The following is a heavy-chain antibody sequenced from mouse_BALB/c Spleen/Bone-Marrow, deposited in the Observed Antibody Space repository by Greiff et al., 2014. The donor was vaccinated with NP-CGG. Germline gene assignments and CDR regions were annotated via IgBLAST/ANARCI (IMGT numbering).Heavy chain of an antibody. J-gene: IGHJ2*01. Sequence: VQLKDSGPGLVKPSQSLSLTCTVTGYSITSDYAWNWIRQFPGNKLEWMGYIGYSGSTSYNPSLKSRISITRDTSKNQFFLQLNSVTTEDTATYYCARGRDYFDYWGQGTTLTVSS. V-gene: IGHV3-2*02. CDR1: GYSITSDYA. CDR2: IGYSGST. CDR3: ARGRDYFDY.